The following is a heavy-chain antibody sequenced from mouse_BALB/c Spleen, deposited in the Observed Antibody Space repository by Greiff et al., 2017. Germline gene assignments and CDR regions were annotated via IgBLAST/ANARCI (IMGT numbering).Heavy chain of an antibody. D-gene: IGHD1-1*01. V-gene: IGHV14-3*02. CDR1: GFNIKDTY. CDR3: ARRHYYGSGDAMDY. J-gene: IGHJ4*01. Sequence: VQLQQSGAELVKPGASVKLSCTASGFNIKDTYMHWVKQRPEPGLEWIGRIDPANGNTKYDPKFQGKATITADTSSNTAYLQLSSLTSEDTAVYYCARRHYYGSGDAMDYWGQGTSVTVSS. CDR2: IDPANGNT.